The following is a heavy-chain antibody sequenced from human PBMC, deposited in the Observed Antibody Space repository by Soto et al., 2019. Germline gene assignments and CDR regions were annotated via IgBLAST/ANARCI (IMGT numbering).Heavy chain of an antibody. J-gene: IGHJ4*02. V-gene: IGHV4-59*01. CDR1: GGSISSYY. CDR2: IYYSGST. Sequence: QVQLQESGPGLVKPSETLSLTCTVSGGSISSYYWSWIRQPPGKGLVWIGYIYYSGSTNYNPSLKSRVTISVDTSKNQFSLKLSSVTAADTAVYYCARAMRGSYLRYFDYWGQGTLVTVSS. CDR3: ARAMRGSYLRYFDY. D-gene: IGHD1-26*01.